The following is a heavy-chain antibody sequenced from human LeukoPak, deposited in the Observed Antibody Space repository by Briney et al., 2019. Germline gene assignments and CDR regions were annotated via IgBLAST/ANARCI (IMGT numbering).Heavy chain of an antibody. Sequence: SETLSLTCTVSGGSFSSGSYYWSWIRQPAGKGLEWIGRIYTSGSTNYNPSLKSRVTRSVDTSKNQFSLKLSSVTAADTAVYYCARGGGDWGFHQSDYWGQGTLVTVSS. D-gene: IGHD2-21*01. CDR2: IYTSGST. J-gene: IGHJ4*02. CDR1: GGSFSSGSYY. V-gene: IGHV4-61*02. CDR3: ARGGGDWGFHQSDY.